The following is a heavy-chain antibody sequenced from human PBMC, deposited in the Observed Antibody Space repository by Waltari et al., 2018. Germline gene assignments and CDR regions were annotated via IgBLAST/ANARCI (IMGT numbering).Heavy chain of an antibody. V-gene: IGHV4-39*01. CDR1: GGSISQESYH. D-gene: IGHD3-16*02. CDR3: ARATRIMITFGGVIAFDP. CDR2: IYHTGST. J-gene: IGHJ5*02. Sequence: QLQLQESGPGLVKPSETLSLTCPVPGGSISQESYHLGWIRQPPGKGLEWIGSIYHTGSTYYNPSLKSRVTVSQDTPKNQFSLKLSSVTAADTALYYCARATRIMITFGGVIAFDPWGQGTLVTVSS.